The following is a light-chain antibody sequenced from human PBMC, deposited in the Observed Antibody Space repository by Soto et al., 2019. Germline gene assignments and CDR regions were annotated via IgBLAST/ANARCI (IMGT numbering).Light chain of an antibody. J-gene: IGKJ5*01. CDR3: QQSYNTLIT. CDR2: AAS. CDR1: QSTSSY. Sequence: DIQMTQFPSSLSASVGDRVTITCRASQSTSSYLNWYQHKPGKAPKVLIYAASSLQSGVPSRFSGSGSGTDFTLTISSPQAEDFATYYCQQSYNTLITFGHGTRLEIK. V-gene: IGKV1-39*01.